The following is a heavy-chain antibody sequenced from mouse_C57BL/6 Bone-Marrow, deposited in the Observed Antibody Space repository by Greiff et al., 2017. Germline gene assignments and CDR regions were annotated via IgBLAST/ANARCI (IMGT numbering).Heavy chain of an antibody. CDR1: GYTFNSYW. CDR3: ARSGPLGRSFDN. V-gene: IGHV1-55*01. CDR2: IDPNSGLT. J-gene: IGHJ2*01. D-gene: IGHD4-1*01. Sequence: VQLQQPGAELVKPGASVKMSCKASGYTFNSYWITWVKQRPGQGLEWIGDIDPNSGLTNYNAKFKGKAILTVDTSSNTAYMQPSSLTSEDSAVFYCARSGPLGRSFDNWGQGTTLTVSS.